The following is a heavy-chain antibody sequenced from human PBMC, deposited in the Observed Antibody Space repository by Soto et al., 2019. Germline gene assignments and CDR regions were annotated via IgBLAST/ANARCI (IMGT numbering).Heavy chain of an antibody. V-gene: IGHV3-30*19. CDR1: GFTFRSYV. J-gene: IGHJ4*02. CDR2: TSYDGTNN. D-gene: IGHD3-16*01. CDR3: ARWGTTGGLDV. Sequence: QVQLVESGGGVVQPGTSLRLSCVGSGFTFRSYVIHWVRQAPGKGLEWVALTSYDGTNNYYGDSVKGRFTISRVNSKNTVDLQMDSLRLEDTSLYYCARWGTTGGLDVWGPGTLVSVSS.